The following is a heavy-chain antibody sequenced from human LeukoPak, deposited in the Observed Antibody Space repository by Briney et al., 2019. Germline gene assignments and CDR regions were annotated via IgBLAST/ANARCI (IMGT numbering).Heavy chain of an antibody. CDR3: ARVSYSSSWYYFDY. J-gene: IGHJ4*02. D-gene: IGHD6-13*01. Sequence: PWESPSLTCSVSGYSITSGYFWGWTRQPPGKGLEWIGYIYYSGGTNSNPSLKSRVTISVDTSKNEFSLKLSSVTAADTAVYYCARVSYSSSWYYFDYWGQGTLVTVSS. V-gene: IGHV4-38-2*02. CDR2: IYYSGGT. CDR1: GYSITSGYF.